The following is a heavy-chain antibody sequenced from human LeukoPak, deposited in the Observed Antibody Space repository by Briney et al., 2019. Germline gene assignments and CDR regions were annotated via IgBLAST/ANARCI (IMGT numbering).Heavy chain of an antibody. CDR1: GGSISSGDYY. CDR3: ARGIPSQDFKYYDFWSGYYSLPHLAFDH. J-gene: IGHJ4*02. CDR2: IYYSGST. V-gene: IGHV4-30-4*01. Sequence: PSETLSLTCTVSGGSISSGDYYWSWIRQPPGKGLEWIGYIYYSGSTYYNPSLKSRVTISVDTSKNQFSLKLSSVTAADTAVYYCARGIPSQDFKYYDFWSGYYSLPHLAFDHWGQGTLVTVSS. D-gene: IGHD3-3*01.